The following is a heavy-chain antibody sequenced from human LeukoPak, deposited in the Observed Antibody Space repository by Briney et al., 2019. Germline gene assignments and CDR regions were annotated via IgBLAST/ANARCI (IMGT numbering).Heavy chain of an antibody. CDR2: ISGSGGST. CDR1: GFTFSSYA. J-gene: IGHJ4*02. V-gene: IGHV3-23*01. CDR3: AKIAVDIAVVPAATDY. D-gene: IGHD2-2*01. Sequence: PGGSLRLSCAASGFTFSSYAMSWVRQAPGKGLEWVSAISGSGGSTYYADSVKGRFTISRDNSKNTLYLQMNSLRAEDTAVYYCAKIAVDIAVVPAATDYWGQGTLVTVSS.